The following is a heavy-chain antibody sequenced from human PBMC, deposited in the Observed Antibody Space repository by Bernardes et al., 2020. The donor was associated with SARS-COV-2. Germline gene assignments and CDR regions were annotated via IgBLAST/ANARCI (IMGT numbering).Heavy chain of an antibody. CDR2: ISGSGCNT. V-gene: IGHV3-23*01. J-gene: IGHJ1*01. CDR3: AKGVDSSTWLEYFQE. D-gene: IGHD6-13*01. CDR1: GFTFSSYA. Sequence: GWSLSLSCAASGFTFSSYAMSWVRQAPGKGLEWVSVISGSGCNTFYADFVQGRFTISRDNSKTTLFLQMNSLRANDTAVYYCAKGVDSSTWLEYFQEWGQGTLVTVSS.